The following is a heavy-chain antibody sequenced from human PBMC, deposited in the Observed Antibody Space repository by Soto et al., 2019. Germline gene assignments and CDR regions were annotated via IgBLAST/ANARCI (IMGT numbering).Heavy chain of an antibody. CDR2: IYYSGST. V-gene: IGHV4-39*07. J-gene: IGHJ6*02. CDR3: ARDLWGYCGTDCYPLDV. Sequence: SETLSLTCTVSGGSITSSSFYWGWIRQPPGKGLEWIGIIYYSGSTVYNPSFKSRVTISVDTSKNQFSLKLNSVTAADTAVYYCARDLWGYCGTDCYPLDVWGQGTTVTVSS. CDR1: GGSITSSSFY. D-gene: IGHD2-21*02.